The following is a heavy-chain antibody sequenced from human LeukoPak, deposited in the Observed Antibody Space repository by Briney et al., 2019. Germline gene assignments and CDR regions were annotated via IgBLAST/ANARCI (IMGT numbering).Heavy chain of an antibody. CDR1: GFTFDDYA. CDR2: ISWNSGSI. Sequence: PGRSLRLSCAASGFTFDDYAIHWVRQAPGKGLEWVSGISWNSGSIGYADSVKGRFTISRDNAKNSLYLQMNSLRAEDTALYYCAKDIHSSSQGTFDYRGQGTLVTVSS. D-gene: IGHD6-6*01. J-gene: IGHJ4*02. V-gene: IGHV3-9*01. CDR3: AKDIHSSSQGTFDY.